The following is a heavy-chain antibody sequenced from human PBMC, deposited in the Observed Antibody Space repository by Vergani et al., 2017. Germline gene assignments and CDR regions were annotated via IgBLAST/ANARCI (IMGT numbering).Heavy chain of an antibody. J-gene: IGHJ4*02. V-gene: IGHV3-48*01. Sequence: EVQLLESGGGLVQPGGSLRLSCAASGFTFSSYAMSWVRQAPGKGLEWVSYISSSSSTIYYADSVKGRFTISRDNAKNSLYLQMNSLRAEDTAVYYCARGYCSGGSCYPWIDYWGQGTLVTVSS. CDR1: GFTFSSYA. D-gene: IGHD2-15*01. CDR2: ISSSSSTI. CDR3: ARGYCSGGSCYPWIDY.